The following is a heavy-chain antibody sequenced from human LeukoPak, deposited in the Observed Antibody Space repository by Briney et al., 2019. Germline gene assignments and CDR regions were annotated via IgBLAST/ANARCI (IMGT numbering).Heavy chain of an antibody. CDR2: ISAYNDNT. V-gene: IGHV1-18*01. CDR3: ATFAPESRYCSSTSCYSLGY. J-gene: IGHJ4*02. D-gene: IGHD2-2*01. CDR1: GYTFTDYG. Sequence: GASVKVSCKASGYTFTDYGLSWVRLAPGQGLECMGWISAYNDNTNYAQKLQDRVTMTTDTSTRTAYMELRSLRSDDTAVYYCATFAPESRYCSSTSCYSLGYWGQGTLVTVSS.